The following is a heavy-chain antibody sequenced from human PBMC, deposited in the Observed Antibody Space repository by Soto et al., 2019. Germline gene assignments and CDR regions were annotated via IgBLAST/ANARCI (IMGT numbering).Heavy chain of an antibody. J-gene: IGHJ4*02. CDR2: ISWNGDSM. D-gene: IGHD1-26*01. CDR3: VKDTYILVGATHFDY. CDR1: GFTFDDYA. Sequence: GGSLRLSCAASGFTFDDYAMHWVRQAPGKGLEWVSGISWNGDSMAYADSVKGRFTISRDNAKNSLYLQMNSLRPEDAALYYCVKDTYILVGATHFDYWGQGTLVTVSS. V-gene: IGHV3-9*01.